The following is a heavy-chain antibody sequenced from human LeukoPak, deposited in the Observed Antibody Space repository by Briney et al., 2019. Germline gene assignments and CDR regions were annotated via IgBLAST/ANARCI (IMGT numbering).Heavy chain of an antibody. D-gene: IGHD3-22*01. CDR3: ARAGSYDSSGYYYPPLDY. CDR1: GYTFTSYY. J-gene: IGHJ4*02. Sequence: WASVKVSCKASGYTFTSYYMHWVRQAPGQGLEWMGVIHPSGGSTSYAQKFQGRVTMTRDTSTSTVYMELSSLRSEDTAVYYCARAGSYDSSGYYYPPLDYWGQGTLVTVSS. CDR2: IHPSGGST. V-gene: IGHV1-46*01.